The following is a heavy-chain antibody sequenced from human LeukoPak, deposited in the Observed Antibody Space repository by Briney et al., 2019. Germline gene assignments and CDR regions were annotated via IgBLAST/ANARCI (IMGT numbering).Heavy chain of an antibody. D-gene: IGHD1-26*01. CDR2: TYYSGST. CDR1: GTSISRSGYY. CDR3: VGGSDPLEY. Sequence: SQTLSLTCTVSGTSISRSGYYWSWIRQHPGKGLECIGFTYYSGSTHYNPSLESRVTISVDTSKNQLSLKLNSVTAADTAVYYCVGGSDPLEYWGQGALVTVSS. V-gene: IGHV4-31*03. J-gene: IGHJ4*02.